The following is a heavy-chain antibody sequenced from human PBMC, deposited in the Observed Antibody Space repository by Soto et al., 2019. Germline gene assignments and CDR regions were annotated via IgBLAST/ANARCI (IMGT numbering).Heavy chain of an antibody. CDR1: GFTFSSYG. J-gene: IGHJ4*02. CDR3: AKDLNILTGYYGY. Sequence: PGGSLRLSCAASGFTFSSYGMHWVRQAPGKGLEWVAVISYDGSNKYYADSVKGRFTISRDNSKNTLYLQMNSLRAEDTAVYYCAKDLNILTGYYGYWGEGTLVTVSS. D-gene: IGHD3-9*01. CDR2: ISYDGSNK. V-gene: IGHV3-30*18.